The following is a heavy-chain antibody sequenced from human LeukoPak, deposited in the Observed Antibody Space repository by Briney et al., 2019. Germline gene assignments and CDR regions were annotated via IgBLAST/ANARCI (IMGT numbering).Heavy chain of an antibody. CDR3: AKEGQQLVRDYYYYYMDV. CDR1: GFTFDDYA. D-gene: IGHD6-13*01. CDR2: ISWNSGSI. J-gene: IGHJ6*03. Sequence: GGSLRLSCAASGFTFDDYAMHWVRQAPGKGLEWVSGISWNSGSIGYADSVKGRFTISRDDAKNSLYLQMNSLRAEDTALYYCAKEGQQLVRDYYYYYMDVWGKGTTVTVSS. V-gene: IGHV3-9*01.